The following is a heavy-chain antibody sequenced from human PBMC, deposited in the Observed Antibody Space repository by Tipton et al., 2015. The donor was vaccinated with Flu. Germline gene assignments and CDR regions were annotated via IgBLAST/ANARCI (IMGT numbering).Heavy chain of an antibody. Sequence: SLRLSCAASGFTFSSYEMNWVRQAPGKGLEWVSYISSSGSTIYYADSVKGRFTISRDNAKNSLYLQMNSLRAEDTAVYYCARNGGEYYDFWSGSPFDYWGQGTLVTVSS. D-gene: IGHD3-3*01. CDR2: ISSSGSTI. V-gene: IGHV3-48*03. CDR1: GFTFSSYE. J-gene: IGHJ4*02. CDR3: ARNGGEYYDFWSGSPFDY.